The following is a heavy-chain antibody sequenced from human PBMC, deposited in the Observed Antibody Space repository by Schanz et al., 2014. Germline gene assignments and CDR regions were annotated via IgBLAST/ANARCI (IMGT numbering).Heavy chain of an antibody. Sequence: EVQLVESGGGLIQPGGSLRLSCAASGFTVSGNYMSWVRQAPGKGLEWLSVISASGGDTYYADSVKGRFTISRDNSKSTLYVEMNSLRVEDTAVYYCAKTLFPGGTQTFGNWGRGTLVTVSS. CDR3: AKTLFPGGTQTFGN. V-gene: IGHV3-53*01. D-gene: IGHD2-8*02. CDR1: GFTVSGNY. J-gene: IGHJ4*02. CDR2: ISASGGDT.